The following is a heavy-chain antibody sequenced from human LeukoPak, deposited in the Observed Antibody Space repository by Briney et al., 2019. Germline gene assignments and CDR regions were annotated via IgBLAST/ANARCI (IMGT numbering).Heavy chain of an antibody. V-gene: IGHV3-43*02. CDR2: INGDGGST. CDR3: AKADTAMVNYYYGMDV. Sequence: PGVSLRLSCAASGFTFDDYAMHWVRQAPGKGREWVTLINGDGGSTYYADSVKGRFTISRDNSKNSLYLQMNSLRTEDTALYYCAKADTAMVNYYYGMDVWGQGTTVTVSS. J-gene: IGHJ6*02. D-gene: IGHD5-18*01. CDR1: GFTFDDYA.